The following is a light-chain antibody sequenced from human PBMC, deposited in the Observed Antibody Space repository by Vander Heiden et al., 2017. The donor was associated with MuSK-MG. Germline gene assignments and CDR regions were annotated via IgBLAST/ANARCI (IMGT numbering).Light chain of an antibody. CDR3: QQYGSSPRT. CDR2: GAS. V-gene: IGKV3-20*01. CDR1: QSVGSSY. J-gene: IGKJ4*01. Sequence: EIVSTHYPGTLPWSSGEAATPSCPASQSVGSSYLAWYQQKPGQAPRLLIYGASSRATGIPDRFSGSGSGTDFTLTISRLEPEDFAVYYCQQYGSSPRTFGGGTKVEIK.